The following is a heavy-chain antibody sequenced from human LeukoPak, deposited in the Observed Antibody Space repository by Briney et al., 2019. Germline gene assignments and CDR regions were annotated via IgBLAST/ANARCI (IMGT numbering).Heavy chain of an antibody. CDR3: AKDKTSGTYFNY. CDR2: VSGSGGST. V-gene: IGHV3-23*01. J-gene: IGHJ4*02. D-gene: IGHD1-26*01. CDR1: GFTFSNYD. Sequence: GGSLRLSCAASGFTFSNYDMSWVRQAPGKGLEWVSAVSGSGGSTYYADSVKGRFTVSRDNSKNTLYLQMNSLRAEDTAVYHCAKDKTSGTYFNYWGQGAPVTVSS.